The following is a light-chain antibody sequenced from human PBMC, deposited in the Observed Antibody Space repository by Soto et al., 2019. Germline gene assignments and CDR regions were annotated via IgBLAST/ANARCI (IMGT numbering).Light chain of an antibody. CDR2: GAY. J-gene: IGKJ2*01. V-gene: IGKV3-15*01. Sequence: EIVMTQSPATLSVSPGERATLSCRASQTVSSNLAWYQQKPGQAPRLLIYGAYTRATDIPARFSGSRSGTEFTLTISSLQSEDFAVYYCQQYTTWPLYTFGQGTKLEI. CDR1: QTVSSN. CDR3: QQYTTWPLYT.